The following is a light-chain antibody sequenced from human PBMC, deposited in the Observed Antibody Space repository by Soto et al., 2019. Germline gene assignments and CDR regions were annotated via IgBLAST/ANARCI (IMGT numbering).Light chain of an antibody. CDR3: CSYAGSTNV. J-gene: IGLJ1*01. CDR1: SSDVGSYKF. CDR2: EGT. V-gene: IGLV2-23*03. Sequence: QSVLTQPASVSESPGQSITISCTGTSSDVGSYKFVSWYQHHPGKAPKLTIYEGTKRPSGVSDRFSGSKSGNTASLTISGLQADDEADYYCCSYAGSTNVFGTGTKVTVL.